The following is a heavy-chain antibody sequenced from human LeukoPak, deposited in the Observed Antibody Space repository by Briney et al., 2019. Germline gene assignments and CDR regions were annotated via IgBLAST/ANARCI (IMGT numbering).Heavy chain of an antibody. V-gene: IGHV4-31*02. D-gene: IGHD3-22*01. J-gene: IGHJ5*02. CDR3: AKTVGYDSSGYYNNWFDP. CDR2: IYCSGST. CDR1: GGSISTGVFY. Sequence: SQTLSLTCTVSGGSISTGVFYWSWIRQHPGKGLEWIGYIYCSGSTYYNPSLKRRVTISVDTSKNQFSLKLSSVTAADTAVYYCAKTVGYDSSGYYNNWFDPWGQGTLVTVSS.